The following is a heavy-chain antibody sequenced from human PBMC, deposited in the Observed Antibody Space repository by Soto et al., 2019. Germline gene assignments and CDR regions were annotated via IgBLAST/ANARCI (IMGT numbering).Heavy chain of an antibody. J-gene: IGHJ6*03. V-gene: IGHV1-2*04. Sequence: ASVKVSCKASGFTFTSSAVQWVRQARGQRLEWMGWINPNSGSTNYAQKFQGWVTMTRDTSISTAYMELSRLRSDDTAVYYCARNIVVVPAAIENYYYYMDVWGKGTTVTVSS. CDR1: GFTFTSSA. CDR2: INPNSGST. D-gene: IGHD2-2*01. CDR3: ARNIVVVPAAIENYYYYMDV.